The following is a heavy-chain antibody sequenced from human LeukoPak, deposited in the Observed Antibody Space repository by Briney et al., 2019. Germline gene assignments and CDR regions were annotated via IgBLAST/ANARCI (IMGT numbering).Heavy chain of an antibody. J-gene: IGHJ4*02. CDR2: ISDRGGNT. V-gene: IGHV3-23*01. CDR3: ARGIAEFDY. D-gene: IGHD6-13*01. Sequence: GGSLRLSCVASGFTFSSYAMNWVRQGPGRGLEWVSGISDRGGNTYYADSVKGRYTISRDNSKNTLYLQMNSLRAEDTAVYYCARGIAEFDYWGQGTLVTVSS. CDR1: GFTFSSYA.